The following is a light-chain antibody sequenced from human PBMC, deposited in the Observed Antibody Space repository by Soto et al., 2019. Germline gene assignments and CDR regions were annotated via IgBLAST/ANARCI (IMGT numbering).Light chain of an antibody. CDR1: QSVSSSY. Sequence: EIVFTQSPGTLSLSPGERATLSCRASQSVSSSYLAWYQQKPGQAPRLLIYGASSRATGIPDRFSGSGSGTDFTLTISRLEPEDFAVYYCQQYGSSPRLTFGQGTRLEIK. V-gene: IGKV3-20*01. CDR2: GAS. CDR3: QQYGSSPRLT. J-gene: IGKJ5*01.